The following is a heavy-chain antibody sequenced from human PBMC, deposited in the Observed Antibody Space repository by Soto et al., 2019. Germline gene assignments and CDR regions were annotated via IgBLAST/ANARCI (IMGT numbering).Heavy chain of an antibody. J-gene: IGHJ4*02. CDR2: ISSSSSYT. V-gene: IGHV3-11*03. D-gene: IGHD5-18*01. CDR1: GFTFSDYY. Sequence: GGSLRLSCAASGFTFSDYYMSWIRQAPGKGLEWVSYISSSSSYTNYADSVKGRFTISRDNAKNSLYLQMNSLRAEDTAVYYCAVRGYSYGIDYWGQGTLVTVSS. CDR3: AVRGYSYGIDY.